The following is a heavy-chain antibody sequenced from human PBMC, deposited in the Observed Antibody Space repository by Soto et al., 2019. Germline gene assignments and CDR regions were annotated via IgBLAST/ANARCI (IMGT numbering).Heavy chain of an antibody. CDR2: ISGSGGST. V-gene: IGHV3-23*01. CDR3: AKDRMRQWLVRIAFDI. CDR1: GFTFSSYA. Sequence: PGGSLRLSCAASGFTFSSYAMSWVRQAPGKGLEWVSAISGSGGSTYYADSVKGRFTISRDNSKNTLYLQMNSLRAEDTAVYYCAKDRMRQWLVRIAFDIWGQGTMVTV. J-gene: IGHJ3*02. D-gene: IGHD6-19*01.